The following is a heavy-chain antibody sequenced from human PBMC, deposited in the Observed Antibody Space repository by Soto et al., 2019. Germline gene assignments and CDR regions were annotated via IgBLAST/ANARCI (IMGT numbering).Heavy chain of an antibody. CDR3: ARGAADTAMVDS. J-gene: IGHJ4*02. CDR1: GGSIRSYY. CDR2: IFYSGST. Sequence: XATLSLTCTVSGGSIRSYYWTWIRQPPGKGLEWLGYIFYSGSTFYNPSLKSRVTISIHTSKSQFSLQLTSVTAADTAVYYCARGAADTAMVDSWGQGTLVTVSS. D-gene: IGHD5-18*01. V-gene: IGHV4-59*01.